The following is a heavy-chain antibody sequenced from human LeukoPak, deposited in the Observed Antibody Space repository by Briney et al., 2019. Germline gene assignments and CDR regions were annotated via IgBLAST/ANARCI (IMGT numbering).Heavy chain of an antibody. V-gene: IGHV3-53*01. CDR3: ARGDSGYGSGSYYTDYYYYYMDV. CDR2: IYSGGST. CDR1: GFTVSSNY. J-gene: IGHJ6*03. Sequence: GGSLRLSCAASGFTVSSNYMSWVRQAPGKGLEWVSVIYSGGSTYYADSVKGRFTISRDNSKNTLYLQMNSLRAEDTAVYYCARGDSGYGSGSYYTDYYYYYMDVWGKGTTVTVSS. D-gene: IGHD3-10*01.